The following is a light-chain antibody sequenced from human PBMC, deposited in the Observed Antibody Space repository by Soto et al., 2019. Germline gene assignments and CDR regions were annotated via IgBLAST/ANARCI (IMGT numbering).Light chain of an antibody. CDR2: GAS. CDR3: QKYNSAPQLT. Sequence: DIQMTQSPSSLSASVGDRVTITCRASQGISNYLVWYQQKPGKGPKLLIYGASTLQSGVPSRFSGSESGTEFSLTISSLQPEYVATYYCQKYNSAPQLTFGGATKVSIK. V-gene: IGKV1-27*01. CDR1: QGISNY. J-gene: IGKJ4*01.